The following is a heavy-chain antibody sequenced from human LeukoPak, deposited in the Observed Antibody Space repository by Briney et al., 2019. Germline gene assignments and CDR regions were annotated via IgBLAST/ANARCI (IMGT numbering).Heavy chain of an antibody. CDR3: ARYCSSTSCNNWFDP. CDR2: INHSGST. CDR1: GGSFSGYY. Sequence: SETLSLTCAVYGGSFSGYYWSWIRQPPGKGLEWIGEINHSGSTNYNPSLKSRVTISVDTSKNQFSLKLSSVTAADTAVHYCARYCSSTSCNNWFDPWGQGTLVTVSS. D-gene: IGHD2-2*01. J-gene: IGHJ5*02. V-gene: IGHV4-34*01.